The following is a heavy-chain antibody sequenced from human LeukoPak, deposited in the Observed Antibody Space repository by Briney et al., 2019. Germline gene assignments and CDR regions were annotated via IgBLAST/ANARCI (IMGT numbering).Heavy chain of an antibody. CDR2: ISSNGGST. CDR1: GFTFSSYA. Sequence: PGGSLRLSCAASGFTFSSYAMHWVRQAPGKGLEYVSAISSNGGSTYYANSVKGRFTISRDNSKNTLYLQMGSLRAEDMAVYYCARDHHDFWSGYYGVDYWGQGTLVTVSS. D-gene: IGHD3-3*01. CDR3: ARDHHDFWSGYYGVDY. J-gene: IGHJ4*02. V-gene: IGHV3-64*01.